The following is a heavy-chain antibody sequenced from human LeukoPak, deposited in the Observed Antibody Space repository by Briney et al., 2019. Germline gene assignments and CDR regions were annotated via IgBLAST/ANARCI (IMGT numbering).Heavy chain of an antibody. D-gene: IGHD5-24*01. J-gene: IGHJ4*02. CDR2: ISSSSSYT. CDR1: GFTFSDYY. Sequence: GGSLRLSCAASGFTFSDYYMSWIRQAPGKGLEWVSYISSSSSYTNYADSVKGRFTISRDNAKNSLYLQMNSLRAEDTAVYYCAKVGRDGYNYFDYWGQGTLVTVSS. V-gene: IGHV3-11*06. CDR3: AKVGRDGYNYFDY.